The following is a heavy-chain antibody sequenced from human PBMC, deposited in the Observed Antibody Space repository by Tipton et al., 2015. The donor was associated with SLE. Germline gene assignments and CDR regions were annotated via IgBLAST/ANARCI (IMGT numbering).Heavy chain of an antibody. CDR1: GGSISSSSW. J-gene: IGHJ6*02. CDR2: IYHSGST. CDR3: ARWVIMVEGHNYYYYGLDA. Sequence: TLSLTCTVSGGSISSSSWWSWVRQPPGKGLEWIGEIYHSGSTYYNPSLKSRVTISVDTSKNQFSLKLSAVTAADTAVYYCARWVIMVEGHNYYYYGLDAWGQGTTVTVSS. V-gene: IGHV4-4*02. D-gene: IGHD3-3*01.